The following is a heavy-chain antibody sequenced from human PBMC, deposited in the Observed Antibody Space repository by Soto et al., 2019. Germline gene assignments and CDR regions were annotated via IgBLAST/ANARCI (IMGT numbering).Heavy chain of an antibody. CDR2: IIPIFGTA. Sequence: QVQLVQSGAEVKKPGSSVKVSCKASGGTFSSYAISWVRQAPGQGLEWMGGIIPIFGTANYAQKFQGRVRITADESTRTAYRELSSLRSEDTAVYYCARDTMAQRVGDWFDPWGQGTLVTVSS. J-gene: IGHJ5*02. V-gene: IGHV1-69*12. D-gene: IGHD3-10*01. CDR1: GGTFSSYA. CDR3: ARDTMAQRVGDWFDP.